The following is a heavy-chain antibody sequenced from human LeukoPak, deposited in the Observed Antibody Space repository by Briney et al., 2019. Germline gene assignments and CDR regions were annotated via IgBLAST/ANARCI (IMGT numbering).Heavy chain of an antibody. J-gene: IGHJ4*03. CDR2: IDHRGDT. D-gene: IGHD5-24*01. Sequence: SETLSLTCAVYGGSFSRYYWSWIRQSPGKGLEWIAEIDHRGDTNYNPSVKSRATISVDTSKNQFSLKVRSLSAADTAVYYCARGATISETGYFDFWGQGTLVTVSS. CDR3: ARGATISETGYFDF. CDR1: GGSFSRYY. V-gene: IGHV4-34*01.